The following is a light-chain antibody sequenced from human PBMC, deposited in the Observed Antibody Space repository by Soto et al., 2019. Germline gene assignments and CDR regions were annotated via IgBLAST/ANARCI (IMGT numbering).Light chain of an antibody. J-gene: IGKJ1*01. CDR3: QQYNTYSRT. V-gene: IGKV3-11*01. CDR2: DAS. Sequence: IVLTQSPATLSLSPGERATLSCWASQSVNRYLVWYQQKPGQAPRLLMYDASKRATGIPARFSGSGSGAEFTLTISSLQPDDFATYYCQQYNTYSRTFGQGTKVDI. CDR1: QSVNRY.